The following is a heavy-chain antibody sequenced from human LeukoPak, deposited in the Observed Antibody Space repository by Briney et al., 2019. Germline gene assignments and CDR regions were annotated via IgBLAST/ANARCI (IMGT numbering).Heavy chain of an antibody. CDR2: IYHSGST. V-gene: IGHV4-38-2*02. J-gene: IGHJ4*02. CDR1: GYSISSGYD. D-gene: IGHD3-3*01. CDR3: ATTPTYYDFWSGLVGYFDY. Sequence: SETLSLTCTVSGYSISSGYDWGWIRQPPGKGLEWIGSIYHSGSTYYNPSLKSRVTISVDTSKNQFSLKLSSVTAADTAVYYCATTPTYYDFWSGLVGYFDYWGQGTLVTVSS.